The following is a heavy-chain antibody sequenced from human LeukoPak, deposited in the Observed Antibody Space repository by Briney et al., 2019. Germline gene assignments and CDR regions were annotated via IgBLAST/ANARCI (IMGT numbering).Heavy chain of an antibody. CDR1: GFTVSSNY. CDR2: IYSGGST. Sequence: PGGSLRLSCAASGFTVSSNYMSWGRQAPGKGLEWVSVIYSGGSTYYADSVKGRFTISRDNSKNTLYLQMNSLRAEDTAVYYCARSRKLLHYMDVWGKGTTVTVSS. J-gene: IGHJ6*03. D-gene: IGHD3-22*01. V-gene: IGHV3-53*01. CDR3: ARSRKLLHYMDV.